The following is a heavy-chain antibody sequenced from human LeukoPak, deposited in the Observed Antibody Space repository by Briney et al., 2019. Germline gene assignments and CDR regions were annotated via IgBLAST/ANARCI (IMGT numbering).Heavy chain of an antibody. CDR3: ARDSDNWNYDV. J-gene: IGHJ4*02. CDR2: ISSDGSST. V-gene: IGHV3-74*01. D-gene: IGHD1-7*01. Sequence: GGSLRLSCAASGFTFSSYWMHWVRQAPGKGLVWVSRISSDGSSTSYADSVKGRFTISRDNSKNTLYLQMNSLRAEDTAVYYCARDSDNWNYDVWGQGTLVTVSS. CDR1: GFTFSSYW.